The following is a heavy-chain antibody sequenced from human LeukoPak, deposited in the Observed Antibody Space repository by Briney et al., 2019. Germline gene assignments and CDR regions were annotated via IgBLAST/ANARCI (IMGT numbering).Heavy chain of an antibody. CDR3: ARWGWVFAVADV. V-gene: IGHV4-59*01. CDR2: ISDTGNT. Sequence: SETLSLSCTVSGASLTSYSWSGIRQPPGKGLDWIGYISDTGNTNYNPSLKSRVTISVDTSNNQFSLDLNSVTAADTAVYLCARWGWVFAVADVCGEGTTVTVSS. CDR1: GASLTSYS. D-gene: IGHD3-3*01. J-gene: IGHJ6*04.